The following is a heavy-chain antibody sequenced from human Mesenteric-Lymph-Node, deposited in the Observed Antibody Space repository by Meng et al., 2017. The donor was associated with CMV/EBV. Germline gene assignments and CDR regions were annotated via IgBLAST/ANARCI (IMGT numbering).Heavy chain of an antibody. Sequence: ASGSTFTGSYIPWVRQAPGQGLEWMGIINPSGGSTSYAQKFQGRVTMTRDTSTSTVYMELSSLRSEDTAVYYCARAAFGELLLGTEYWGQGTLVTVSS. CDR2: INPSGGST. J-gene: IGHJ4*02. CDR1: GSTFTGSY. V-gene: IGHV1-46*01. D-gene: IGHD3-10*01. CDR3: ARAAFGELLLGTEY.